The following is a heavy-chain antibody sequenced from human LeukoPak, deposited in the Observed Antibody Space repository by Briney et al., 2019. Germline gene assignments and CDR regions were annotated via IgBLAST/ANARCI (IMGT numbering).Heavy chain of an antibody. CDR3: ARRGYGSGSYPFDY. CDR1: GGSISSHY. J-gene: IGHJ4*02. D-gene: IGHD3-10*01. CDR2: IYYSGST. V-gene: IGHV4-59*08. Sequence: SETLSLTCTVSGGSISSHYWSWIRLPPGKGLEWIGSIYYSGSTNYNPSLKSRVTISLDTSKNQFSLKLSSVTAADTAVYYCARRGYGSGSYPFDYWGQGILVTVSS.